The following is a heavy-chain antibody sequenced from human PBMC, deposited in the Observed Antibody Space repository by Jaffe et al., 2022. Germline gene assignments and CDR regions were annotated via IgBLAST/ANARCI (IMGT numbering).Heavy chain of an antibody. D-gene: IGHD3-3*01. V-gene: IGHV3-48*01. CDR2: ISSSSSTI. Sequence: EVQLVESGGGLVQPGGSLRLSCAASGFTFSSYSMNWVRQAPGKGLEWVSYISSSSSTIYYADSVKGRFTISRDNAKNSLYLQMNSLRAEDTAVYYCARDLGNDDFWSGYYNDYFDYWGQGTLVTVSS. CDR1: GFTFSSYS. CDR3: ARDLGNDDFWSGYYNDYFDY. J-gene: IGHJ4*02.